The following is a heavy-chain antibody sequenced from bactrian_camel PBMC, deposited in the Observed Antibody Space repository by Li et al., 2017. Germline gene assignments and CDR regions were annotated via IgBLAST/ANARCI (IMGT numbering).Heavy chain of an antibody. CDR3: AAGDSAPRRIATMSDVGRMTRY. J-gene: IGHJ4*01. CDR2: VRNDITDT. V-gene: IGHV3-2*01. Sequence: VQLVESGGGLVQPGGSLRLSCAASGFPFSTYYMAWVRQGPGTGLEWVSTVRNDITDTRTADSVTGRFTISADSAKNTFYLQMNGLKPEDTAVYYCAAGDSAPRRIATMSDVGRMTRYWGQGTQVTVS. D-gene: IGHD4*01. CDR1: GFPFSTYY.